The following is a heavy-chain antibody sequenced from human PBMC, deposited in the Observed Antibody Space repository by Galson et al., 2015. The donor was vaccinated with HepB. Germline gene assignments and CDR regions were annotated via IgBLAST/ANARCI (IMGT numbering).Heavy chain of an antibody. Sequence: SVKVSCKASGGTFSSYAISWVRQAPGQGLEWMGGIIPIFGTANYAQEFQGRVTITADESTSTAYMELSSLRSEDTAVYYCARAEDGYNEPNWFDPWGQGTLVTVSS. CDR1: GGTFSSYA. J-gene: IGHJ5*02. D-gene: IGHD5-24*01. CDR3: ARAEDGYNEPNWFDP. V-gene: IGHV1-69*13. CDR2: IIPIFGTA.